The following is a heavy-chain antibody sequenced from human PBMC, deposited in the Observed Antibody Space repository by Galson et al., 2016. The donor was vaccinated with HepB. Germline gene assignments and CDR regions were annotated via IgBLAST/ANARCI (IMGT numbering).Heavy chain of an antibody. CDR3: ATGSWNYGLSYYGMDV. CDR2: IIPIFDTA. D-gene: IGHD1-7*01. Sequence: SVKVSCKASGGTFSSYTISWVRQAPGQGLEWMGGIIPIFDTANYAQKFQGRVTITPDESTSTAYMDLSSQRSEDTAVYYWATGSWNYGLSYYGMDVWGQGTTVTVSS. CDR1: GGTFSSYT. J-gene: IGHJ6*02. V-gene: IGHV1-69*13.